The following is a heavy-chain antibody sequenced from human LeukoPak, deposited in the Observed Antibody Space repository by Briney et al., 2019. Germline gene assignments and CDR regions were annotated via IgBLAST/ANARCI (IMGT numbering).Heavy chain of an antibody. CDR2: INTSSSYT. V-gene: IGHV3-21*01. Sequence: AGSLKLSCTASGFTFSSYSMNWVRQAPGKGLEWISSINTSSSYTYYAHSVKGRFTMSRDNANNSLYLQMNSLRAEDTAVYYCARDPSGCSGGSCYGDYWGQGTLVTVSS. J-gene: IGHJ4*02. CDR3: ARDPSGCSGGSCYGDY. D-gene: IGHD2-15*01. CDR1: GFTFSSYS.